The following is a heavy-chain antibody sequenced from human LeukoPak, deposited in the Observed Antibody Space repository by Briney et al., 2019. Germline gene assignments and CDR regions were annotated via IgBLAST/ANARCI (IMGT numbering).Heavy chain of an antibody. CDR2: ISAYNGNT. Sequence: ASVKVSCKASGYTFTSYGISWVRQAPGQGLEWMGWISAYNGNTNYAQKLQGRVTMTTDTSTSTAYMELRSLRSDDTAVYYCARVFRAGNYYYYMDVWGKGTTVTVSS. CDR3: ARVFRAGNYYYYMDV. V-gene: IGHV1-18*01. J-gene: IGHJ6*03. CDR1: GYTFTSYG. D-gene: IGHD5-24*01.